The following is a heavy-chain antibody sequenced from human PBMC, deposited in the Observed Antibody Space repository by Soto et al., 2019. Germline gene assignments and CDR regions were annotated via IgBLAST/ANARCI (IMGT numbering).Heavy chain of an antibody. J-gene: IGHJ4*02. Sequence: GESLKIFCKGSGYSFTSYWIGWVRQMPGKGLEWMGIIYPGDSDTRYSPSFQGQVTISADKSISTAYLQWSSLKASDTAMYYCASGSPAYGANLYYDFWSGLYWGQGTLVTVSS. CDR3: ASGSPAYGANLYYDFWSGLY. CDR2: IYPGDSDT. CDR1: GYSFTSYW. D-gene: IGHD3-3*01. V-gene: IGHV5-51*01.